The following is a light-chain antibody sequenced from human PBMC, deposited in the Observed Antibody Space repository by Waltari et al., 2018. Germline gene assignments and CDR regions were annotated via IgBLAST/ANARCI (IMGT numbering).Light chain of an antibody. J-gene: IGKJ1*01. CDR1: ESLSVW. CDR3: QQYKTSPWT. CDR2: EAS. V-gene: IGKV1-5*03. Sequence: DIQVTQSPSTLSASVGDRVTITCRASESLSVWLAWFQPKPGKAPNLLIYEASNLESGVPSRFSGSGSGKEFTLTISSLQPDDFATYYCQQYKTSPWTFGQGTRV.